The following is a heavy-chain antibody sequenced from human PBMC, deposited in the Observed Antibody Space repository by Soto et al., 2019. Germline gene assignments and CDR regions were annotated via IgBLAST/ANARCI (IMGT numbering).Heavy chain of an antibody. V-gene: IGHV3-33*01. CDR3: ARGIADRRQQPFDY. CDR1: GFTFSSYG. CDR2: IWYDGSNK. Sequence: LRLSCAASGFTFSSYGMHWVRQAPGKGLEWVAVIWYDGSNKYYADSVKGRFTISRDNSKNTLYLQMNSLRAEDTAVYYCARGIADRRQQPFDYWGQGTLVTVSS. D-gene: IGHD6-6*01. J-gene: IGHJ4*02.